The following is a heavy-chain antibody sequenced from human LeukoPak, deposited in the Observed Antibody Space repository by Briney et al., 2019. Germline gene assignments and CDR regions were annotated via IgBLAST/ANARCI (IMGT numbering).Heavy chain of an antibody. V-gene: IGHV1-69*13. D-gene: IGHD3-10*01. J-gene: IGHJ4*02. CDR3: ATEGYSGSPYDS. CDR2: IIPSFGTP. Sequence: SVKVSCKASGGTFSTSVITWVRQAPGQGLKWMGGIIPSFGTPSYAQDFEGRVTITADESASTAYIELSGLTSDDTAVYYCATEGYSGSPYDSWGQGTLVTVSS. CDR1: GGTFSTSV.